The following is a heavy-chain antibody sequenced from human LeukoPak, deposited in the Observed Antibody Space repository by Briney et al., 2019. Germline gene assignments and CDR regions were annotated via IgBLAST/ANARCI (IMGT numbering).Heavy chain of an antibody. CDR3: AKVRFLAGTPGNYFDY. CDR1: GFTFSSYA. D-gene: IGHD6-19*01. Sequence: PGGSLRLSCAASGFTFSSYAMSWVRQAPGKGLEWVSAISGSGGSTYYADSVKGRFTISRDNSKNTLYLQMNSLRAEDTAVYYCAKVRFLAGTPGNYFDYWGQGTLVTVSS. CDR2: ISGSGGST. V-gene: IGHV3-23*01. J-gene: IGHJ4*02.